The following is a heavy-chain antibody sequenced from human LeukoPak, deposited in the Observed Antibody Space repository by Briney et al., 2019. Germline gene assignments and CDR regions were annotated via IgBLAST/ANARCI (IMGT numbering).Heavy chain of an antibody. CDR1: GGSISSGGYY. CDR2: IYYSGST. J-gene: IGHJ4*02. CDR3: ARLSSRWYFSPDS. V-gene: IGHV4-31*03. D-gene: IGHD6-19*01. Sequence: SETLSLTCTVSGGSISSGGYYWSWIRQHPGKGLEWIGYIYYSGSTYYNPSLKSRVTISVDTSKNQFSLNLSSVTAADTAVYYCARLSSRWYFSPDSWGQGTLVTVSS.